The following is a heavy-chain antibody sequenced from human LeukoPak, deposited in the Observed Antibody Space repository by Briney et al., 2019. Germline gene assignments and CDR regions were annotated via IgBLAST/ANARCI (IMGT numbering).Heavy chain of an antibody. CDR1: GYTFTSYG. Sequence: ASVKVSCKASGYTFTSYGICWVRQAPGQGLEWMGWISAYNGNTNYAQKLQGRVTMTTDTSTSTAYMELRSLRSDDTAVYYCARDESHALRVIVATIHYFDYWGQGTLVTVSS. D-gene: IGHD5-12*01. CDR3: ARDESHALRVIVATIHYFDY. V-gene: IGHV1-18*01. J-gene: IGHJ4*02. CDR2: ISAYNGNT.